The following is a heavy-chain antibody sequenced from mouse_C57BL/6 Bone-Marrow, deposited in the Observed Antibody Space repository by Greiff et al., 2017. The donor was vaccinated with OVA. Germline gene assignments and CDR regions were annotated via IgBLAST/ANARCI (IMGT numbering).Heavy chain of an antibody. D-gene: IGHD2-3*01. CDR3: ARWCDGYYDFDY. Sequence: VQLQQPGAELVKPGASVKLSCKASGYTFTSYWMQWVKQRPGQGLEWIGEIDPSDSYTNYTQKFKGKATLTVDTSSSTAYMQLSHLSSEDSAVYYCARWCDGYYDFDYWGQGTTLTVSS. CDR1: GYTFTSYW. J-gene: IGHJ2*01. V-gene: IGHV1-50*01. CDR2: IDPSDSYT.